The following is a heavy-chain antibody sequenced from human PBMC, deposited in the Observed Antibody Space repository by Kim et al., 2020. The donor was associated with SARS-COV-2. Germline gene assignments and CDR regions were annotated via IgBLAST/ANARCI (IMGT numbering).Heavy chain of an antibody. CDR1: GFTFSDYY. J-gene: IGHJ5*02. CDR3: ARGLLTGTTLFDP. CDR2: ISSSSSYT. D-gene: IGHD1-7*01. Sequence: GGSLRLSCAASGFTFSDYYMSWIRQAPGKGLEWVSYISSSSSYTNYADSVKGRFTISRDNAKNSLYLQMNSLRAEDTAVYYCARGLLTGTTLFDPWGQGTLVTVSS. V-gene: IGHV3-11*06.